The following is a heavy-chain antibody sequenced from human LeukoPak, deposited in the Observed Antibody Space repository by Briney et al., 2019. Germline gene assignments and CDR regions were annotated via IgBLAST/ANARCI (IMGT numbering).Heavy chain of an antibody. CDR3: ARQGPGYCSSTSCYGVDY. CDR2: INTNTGNP. CDR1: GYTFTSSA. D-gene: IGHD2-2*01. J-gene: IGHJ4*02. Sequence: GASVKVSCKASGYTFTSSAMNWVRQAPGQGLEWMGWINTNTGNPTYAQGLTGRFVFSLDTSVSTAYLQISSLKAEDTAVYYCARQGPGYCSSTSCYGVDYWAREPWSPSPQ. V-gene: IGHV7-4-1*02.